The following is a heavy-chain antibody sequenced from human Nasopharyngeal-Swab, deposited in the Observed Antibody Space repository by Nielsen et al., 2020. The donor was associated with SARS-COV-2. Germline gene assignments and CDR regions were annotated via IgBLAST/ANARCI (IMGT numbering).Heavy chain of an antibody. CDR1: GYNFIDYY. V-gene: IGHV1-2*04. CDR2: INPNSGGT. CDR3: ARARTPYDDSDGFDI. J-gene: IGHJ3*02. D-gene: IGHD4-17*01. Sequence: ASVKVSCKASGYNFIDYYIHWVRQAPGQGLEWMAWINPNSGGTSYAQKFQGWVTMTRDTSISPAYMELRKLGSNDTAVYYCARARTPYDDSDGFDIWGQGTMVSVSS.